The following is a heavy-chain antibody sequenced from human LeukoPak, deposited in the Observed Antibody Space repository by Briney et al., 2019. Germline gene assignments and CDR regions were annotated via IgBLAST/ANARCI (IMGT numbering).Heavy chain of an antibody. CDR2: IIGSGGST. Sequence: GGSLRLSCAASGFTFSSYAMSWVRQAPGKGLEWVSTIIGSGGSTYYADSVKGRFTISRDNSKNTLYLQMNSLRAEDTPVYYCAKGTYYYDSSGYYGGYYFDYWGQGTLVTVSS. CDR3: AKGTYYYDSSGYYGGYYFDY. V-gene: IGHV3-23*01. D-gene: IGHD3-22*01. CDR1: GFTFSSYA. J-gene: IGHJ4*02.